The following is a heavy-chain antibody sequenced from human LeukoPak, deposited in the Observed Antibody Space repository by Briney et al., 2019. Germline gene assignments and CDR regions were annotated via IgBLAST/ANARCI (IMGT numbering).Heavy chain of an antibody. D-gene: IGHD3-22*01. CDR2: TRKKAQSYTT. CDR1: GFTFSDHY. J-gene: IGHJ4*02. CDR3: ARVDSGFYFDY. Sequence: GGSLRPSCVASGFTFSDHYMDWVRQAPGKGLEWVGRTRKKAQSYTTEYAASVKGRFTISRDDSKNSLYLQMNSLETEDTAVYYCARVDSGFYFDYWGQGTLVTVSS. V-gene: IGHV3-72*01.